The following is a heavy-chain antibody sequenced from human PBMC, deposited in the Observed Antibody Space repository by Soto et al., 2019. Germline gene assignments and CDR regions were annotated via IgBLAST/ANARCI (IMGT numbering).Heavy chain of an antibody. CDR1: GFTFSSYS. J-gene: IGHJ4*02. V-gene: IGHV3-48*01. CDR3: ARDFWSGYSLIAFDY. D-gene: IGHD3-3*01. CDR2: ISSSSSTI. Sequence: GGSLRLSCAASGFTFSSYSMNWVRQAPGKGLEWVSYISSSSSTIYYADSVKGRFTISRDNAKNSLYLQMNSLRAEDTAVYYCARDFWSGYSLIAFDYWGQGTLVTVSS.